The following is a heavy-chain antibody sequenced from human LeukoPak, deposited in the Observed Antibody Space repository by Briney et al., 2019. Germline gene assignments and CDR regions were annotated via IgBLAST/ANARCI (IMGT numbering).Heavy chain of an antibody. J-gene: IGHJ5*02. CDR2: IYYSGPT. D-gene: IGHD6-25*01. CDR3: ARSIAALGTGWFDP. Sequence: PSETLSLTCTVSGGSISSYFWSWIRQPPGKGLEWIGYIYYSGPTNYNPSLKSRVTISVDTSKNQFSLKLSSLTAADTAVYYCARSIAALGTGWFDPWGQGTLVTVSS. CDR1: GGSISSYF. V-gene: IGHV4-59*01.